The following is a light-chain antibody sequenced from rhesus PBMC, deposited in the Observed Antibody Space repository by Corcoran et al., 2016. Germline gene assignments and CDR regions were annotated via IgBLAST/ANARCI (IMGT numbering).Light chain of an antibody. CDR1: SSDIGGFNY. J-gene: IGLJ1*01. V-gene: IGLV2S7*01. Sequence: QSAPTQPPSVSGSPGQSVTISCTGTSSDIGGFNYVSWYQQHPGKAPKLMIYGVNNRPSGVSDRFSGSKSGNTASLTISGLQAGDEADYYCCSYTTTSTFIFGAGTRLTVL. CDR3: CSYTTTSTFI. CDR2: GVN.